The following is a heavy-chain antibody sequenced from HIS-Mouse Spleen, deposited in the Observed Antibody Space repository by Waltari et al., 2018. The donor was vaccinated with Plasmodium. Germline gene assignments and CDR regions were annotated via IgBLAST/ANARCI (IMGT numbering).Heavy chain of an antibody. CDR1: GFSLSTSGWG. CDR3: AHSNIAARRAFEI. V-gene: IGHV2-5*02. J-gene: IGHJ3*02. CDR2: IYWEDDN. D-gene: IGHD6-6*01. Sequence: QITLTESGPTLVNPTQTLTLTCPFSGFSLSTSGWGVGWIRQPPGTALEWLAIIYWEDDNRYSPSLKSRLTITKDTSKNQVVLKMTNMDPVDTATYYCAHSNIAARRAFEIWGQGTMVTVSS.